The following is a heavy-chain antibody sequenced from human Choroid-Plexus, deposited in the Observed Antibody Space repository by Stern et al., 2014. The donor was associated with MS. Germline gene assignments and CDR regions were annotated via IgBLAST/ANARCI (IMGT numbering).Heavy chain of an antibody. D-gene: IGHD2/OR15-2a*01. J-gene: IGHJ5*02. CDR3: AKDRQYLTYFFDH. CDR1: GFTLGSCA. CDR2: VSYDGSNK. Sequence: QVQLVESGGGVVQPGRRLRLSCVASGFTLGSCAMHWVRQAPGKGLEWVAGVSYDGSNKYYADSVKGRFTISRDNSQNTLYMQMSSLRPEDTAVYYCAKDRQYLTYFFDHWGQGSLVTVSS. V-gene: IGHV3-30*18.